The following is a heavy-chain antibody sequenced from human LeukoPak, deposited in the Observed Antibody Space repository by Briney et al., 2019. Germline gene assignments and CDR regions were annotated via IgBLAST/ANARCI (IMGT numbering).Heavy chain of an antibody. J-gene: IGHJ4*02. D-gene: IGHD1-14*01. CDR1: GFTVSRSY. V-gene: IGHV3-53*01. CDR3: ARVSTSGGNSFDF. Sequence: PGGSLRLSCAASGFTVSRSYMSWVRQAPGKGLEWVSVIYSGGSTYYADSVKGRFTIARNNSKNTLYLQMNSLRAEDTALYYCARVSTSGGNSFDFWGQGTLVTVSS. CDR2: IYSGGST.